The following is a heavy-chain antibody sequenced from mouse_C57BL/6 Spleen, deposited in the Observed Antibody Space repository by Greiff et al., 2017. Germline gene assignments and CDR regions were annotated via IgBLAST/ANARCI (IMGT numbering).Heavy chain of an antibody. CDR1: GFTFSDYY. CDR3: ARVTYYYGSSYVPYWYFDV. J-gene: IGHJ1*03. V-gene: IGHV5-16*01. Sequence: EVQRVESEGGLVQPGSSMKLSCTASGFTFSDYYMAWVRQVPEKGLEWVANINYDGSSTYYLDSLKSRFIISRDNAKNILYLQMSSLKSEDTATYYCARVTYYYGSSYVPYWYFDVWGTGTTVTGSS. CDR2: INYDGSST. D-gene: IGHD1-1*01.